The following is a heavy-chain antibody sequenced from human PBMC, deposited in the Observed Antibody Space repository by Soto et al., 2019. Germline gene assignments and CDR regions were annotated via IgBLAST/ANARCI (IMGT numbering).Heavy chain of an antibody. Sequence: PGGSLRLSCAASGFTFSSYAMSWVRQAPGKGLEWVSAISGSGGSTYYADSVKGRFTISRDNSKNTLYLQMNSLRAEDTAVYYGAKDPKSGTSYFDSWGQGALVTVSS. CDR1: GFTFSSYA. CDR2: ISGSGGST. CDR3: AKDPKSGTSYFDS. D-gene: IGHD1-1*01. J-gene: IGHJ4*02. V-gene: IGHV3-23*01.